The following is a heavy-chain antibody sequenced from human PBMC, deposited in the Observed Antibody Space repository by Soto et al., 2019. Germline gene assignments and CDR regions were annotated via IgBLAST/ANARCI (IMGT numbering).Heavy chain of an antibody. CDR1: GGTFSSYA. D-gene: IGHD3-22*01. J-gene: IGHJ4*02. V-gene: IGHV1-69*13. Sequence: SVKVSCKASGGTFSSYAISWVRQAPGQGLEWMGGIIPIFGTANYAQKFQGRVTITADESTSTAYMELSSLRSEDTAVYYCATEDFKDYYDSSGYYYSFDYWGQGTLVTVSS. CDR2: IIPIFGTA. CDR3: ATEDFKDYYDSSGYYYSFDY.